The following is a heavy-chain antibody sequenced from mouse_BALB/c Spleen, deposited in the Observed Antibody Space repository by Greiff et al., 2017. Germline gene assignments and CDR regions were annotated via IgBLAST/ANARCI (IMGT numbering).Heavy chain of an antibody. J-gene: IGHJ4*01. D-gene: IGHD1-1*01. CDR3: ARSDGLLRSPMDY. V-gene: IGHV1-54*01. CDR1: GYAFTNYL. Sequence: VQVVESGAELVRPGTSVKVSCKASGYAFTNYLIEWVKQRPGQGLEWIGVINPGSGGTNYNEKFKGKATLTADKSSSTAYMQLSSLTSDDSAVYFCARSDGLLRSPMDYWGQGTSVTVSS. CDR2: INPGSGGT.